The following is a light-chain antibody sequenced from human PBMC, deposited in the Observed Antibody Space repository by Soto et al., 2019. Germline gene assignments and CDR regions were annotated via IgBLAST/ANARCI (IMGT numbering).Light chain of an antibody. V-gene: IGLV1-44*01. CDR1: SSNIGSNT. CDR3: VAWDDSLNGVV. J-gene: IGLJ2*01. CDR2: SNN. Sequence: QAVVTQPPSASGTPGQRVTISCSGSSSNIGSNTVNWYQQLPGTAPTLLIYSNNQWPSGVPDRFSGSKSGTSASLAISGLQSEDEADYYCVAWDDSLNGVVFGGGTKVTVL.